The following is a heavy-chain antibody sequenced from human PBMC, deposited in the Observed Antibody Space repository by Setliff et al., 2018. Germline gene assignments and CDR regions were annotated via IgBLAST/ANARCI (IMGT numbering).Heavy chain of an antibody. CDR1: GYTFTGYY. V-gene: IGHV1-2*02. D-gene: IGHD3-9*01. CDR2: INPNSGGT. CDR3: ARDGDILTTYYIYYYYMDV. Sequence: ASVKVSCKASGYTFTGYYIHWVRLAPGQGLEYMGWINPNSGGTNYAPKFQGRVTMTRDTSISTVYMEVSRLRSDDTAVYFCARDGDILTTYYIYYYYMDVWGKGTTVTVSS. J-gene: IGHJ6*03.